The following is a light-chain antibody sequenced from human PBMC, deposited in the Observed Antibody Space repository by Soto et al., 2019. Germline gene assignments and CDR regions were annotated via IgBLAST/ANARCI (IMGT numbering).Light chain of an antibody. CDR3: QPYNNWPWT. J-gene: IGKJ1*01. Sequence: EIVMTQSPATLSVSPGERATLSCRASQSVSSNLAWYQQKPGQAPRLLIYGASTRATGVPARFSGSGSGTEFPLTISSLQSEDFAVYYCQPYNNWPWTFGQGTKVEIK. CDR1: QSVSSN. CDR2: GAS. V-gene: IGKV3-15*01.